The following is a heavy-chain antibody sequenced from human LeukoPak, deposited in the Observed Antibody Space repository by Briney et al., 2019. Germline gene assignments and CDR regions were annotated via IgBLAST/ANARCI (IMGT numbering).Heavy chain of an antibody. J-gene: IGHJ4*02. Sequence: ASVKVSCKASGYTLTSYYMHWVRQAPGQGLEWMGIINPSGGSTSYAQKFQGRVTMTRDTSTSTVYMELSSLRSEDTAVYYCARESGGDYVWGSYRISYYDYWGQGTLVTVSS. CDR2: INPSGGST. CDR3: ARESGGDYVWGSYRISYYDY. V-gene: IGHV1-46*01. D-gene: IGHD3-16*02. CDR1: GYTLTSYY.